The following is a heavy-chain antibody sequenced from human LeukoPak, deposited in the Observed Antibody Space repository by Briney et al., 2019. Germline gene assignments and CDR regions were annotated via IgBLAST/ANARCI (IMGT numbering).Heavy chain of an antibody. CDR1: GGSLSSGDYY. V-gene: IGHV4-30-4*01. J-gene: IGHJ3*02. Sequence: PSQTLSLTCTVSGGSLSSGDYYWSWIRQPPGTGLEWIGYIYYSGSTDYNPSLKSRVTISVDTSKNQFSLKLSSVTAADTAVYYCARKSLLSGAFDIWGQGIMVTVSS. CDR2: IYYSGST. D-gene: IGHD2-8*01. CDR3: ARKSLLSGAFDI.